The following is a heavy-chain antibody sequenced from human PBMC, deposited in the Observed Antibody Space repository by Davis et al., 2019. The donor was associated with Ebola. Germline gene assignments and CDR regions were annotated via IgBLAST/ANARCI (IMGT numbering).Heavy chain of an antibody. Sequence: SETLSLTCAVYGGSFSGYYWSWIRQPPGTGLAWLGEINHSGSTNYNPSLKSRVTISVDTSKNQFSLKLSSVTAADTAVYYCARGPTVQGLDIWGQGTMVTVSS. D-gene: IGHD3-10*01. J-gene: IGHJ3*02. CDR1: GGSFSGYY. V-gene: IGHV4-34*01. CDR2: INHSGST. CDR3: ARGPTVQGLDI.